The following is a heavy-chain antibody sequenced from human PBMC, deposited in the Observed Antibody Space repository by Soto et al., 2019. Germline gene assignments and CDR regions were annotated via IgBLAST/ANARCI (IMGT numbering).Heavy chain of an antibody. V-gene: IGHV5-51*01. D-gene: IGHD1-1*01. Sequence: EVQLVPSGAEVKKPGESLKISCKGSGYRFTSYWIGWVRQMPGKGLEWMGIIYPGDSDTRYRPSLRGQVTISADKSISTAYLQWSSLKASDTAIYYCARAIEMSTIGWFDPWGQGTLVTVSS. CDR2: IYPGDSDT. CDR3: ARAIEMSTIGWFDP. CDR1: GYRFTSYW. J-gene: IGHJ5*02.